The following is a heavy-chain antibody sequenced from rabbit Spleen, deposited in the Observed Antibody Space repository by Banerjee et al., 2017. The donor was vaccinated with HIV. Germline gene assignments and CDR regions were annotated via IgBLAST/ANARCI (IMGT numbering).Heavy chain of an antibody. D-gene: IGHD2-1*01. CDR2: IYGSSYDNS. Sequence: QSLQESGGDLVKPEGSLTLTCTASGFSFSSSYYMCWVRQAPGKGLEWIACIYGSSYDNSYYASWAKGRFTISKTSSTSVTLQMTSLTAADTATYFCARGPDSSGDGSDLWGPGTLVTVS. V-gene: IGHV1S40*01. CDR3: ARGPDSSGDGSDL. CDR1: GFSFSSSYY. J-gene: IGHJ4*01.